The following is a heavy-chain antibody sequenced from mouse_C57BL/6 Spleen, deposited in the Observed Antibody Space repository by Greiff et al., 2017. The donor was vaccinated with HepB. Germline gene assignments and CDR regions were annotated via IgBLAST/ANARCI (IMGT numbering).Heavy chain of an antibody. CDR3: ARDRHWVATRGYFDV. CDR1: GYSITSGYY. V-gene: IGHV3-6*01. Sequence: EVKLLESGPGLVKPSQSLSLTCSVTGYSITSGYYWNWIRQFPGNKLEWMGYISYDGSNNYNPSLKNRISITRDTSKNQFFLKLNSVTTEDTATYYCARDRHWVATRGYFDVWGTGTTVTVSS. D-gene: IGHD1-1*02. CDR2: ISYDGSN. J-gene: IGHJ1*03.